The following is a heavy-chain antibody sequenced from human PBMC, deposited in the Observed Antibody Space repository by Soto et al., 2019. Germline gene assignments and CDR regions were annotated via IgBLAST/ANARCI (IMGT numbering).Heavy chain of an antibody. V-gene: IGHV3-74*01. CDR3: ARGVSVATVTPVGH. CDR1: GFTFSSYW. D-gene: IGHD4-17*01. Sequence: EVQLVESGGGLVQPGGSLRLSCAASGFTFSSYWMHWVRQVPGKGLVWVSRINSDGSSTSYADSVKGRFTISRDNAKNTLFLQMNSLSVDDTAVHYCARGVSVATVTPVGHWGQGNLVTVSS. J-gene: IGHJ4*02. CDR2: INSDGSST.